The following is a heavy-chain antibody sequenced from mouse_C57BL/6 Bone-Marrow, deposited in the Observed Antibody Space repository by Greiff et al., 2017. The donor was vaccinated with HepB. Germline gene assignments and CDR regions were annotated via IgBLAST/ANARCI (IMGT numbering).Heavy chain of an antibody. CDR2: ISSGSSTI. Sequence: DVHLVESGGGLVKPGGSLKLSCAASGFTFSDYGMHWVRQAPEKGLEWVAYISSGSSTIYYADTVKGRFTISRDNAKNTLFLQMTSLRSEDTAMYYCARTLYYGSSYAMDYWGQGTSVTVSS. CDR3: ARTLYYGSSYAMDY. CDR1: GFTFSDYG. J-gene: IGHJ4*01. D-gene: IGHD1-1*01. V-gene: IGHV5-17*01.